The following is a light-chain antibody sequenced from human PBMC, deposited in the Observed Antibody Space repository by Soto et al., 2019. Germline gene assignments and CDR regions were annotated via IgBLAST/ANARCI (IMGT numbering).Light chain of an antibody. CDR3: QQYFSTPWT. V-gene: IGKV4-1*01. Sequence: DIVMTQSPDSLAVSLGERATINCKSSQTLLYSSNNKNYLAWYQQKPGQPPQLLIYWASTRESGVPDRFSGSGSGTDFTLTISSLQAEDVAVYYCQQYFSTPWTFGQGTNVEIK. CDR2: WAS. J-gene: IGKJ1*01. CDR1: QTLLYSSNNKNY.